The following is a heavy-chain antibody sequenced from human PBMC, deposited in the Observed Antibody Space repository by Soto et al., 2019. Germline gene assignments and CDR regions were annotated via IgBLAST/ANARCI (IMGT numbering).Heavy chain of an antibody. D-gene: IGHD3-22*01. CDR1: GYVFTKYW. Sequence: RGESLKISCKASGYVFTKYWIAWVRQMPGKGLEWIGIIDPADADSIYSPSYAVQVPVSVVKFNSSSYLRGYNLKTSDAATYFFARRAFETSCHYYPYHWFDSWGQVAQVTVSS. CDR3: ARRAFETSCHYYPYHWFDS. J-gene: IGHJ5*01. CDR2: IDPADADS. V-gene: IGHV5-51*01.